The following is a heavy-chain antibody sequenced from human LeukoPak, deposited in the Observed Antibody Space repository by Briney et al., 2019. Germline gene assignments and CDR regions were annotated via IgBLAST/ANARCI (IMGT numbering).Heavy chain of an antibody. CDR1: GGSFSGYY. CDR3: ARAGVAVAGFRHAFDI. D-gene: IGHD6-19*01. CDR2: INHSGST. Sequence: PSETLSLTCAVYGGSFSGYYWSWIRQPPGKGLEWIGEINHSGSTNYNPSLKSRVTISVDTSKNQFSLKLSSVTAADTAVYYCARAGVAVAGFRHAFDIWGQGTMVTVSS. V-gene: IGHV4-34*01. J-gene: IGHJ3*02.